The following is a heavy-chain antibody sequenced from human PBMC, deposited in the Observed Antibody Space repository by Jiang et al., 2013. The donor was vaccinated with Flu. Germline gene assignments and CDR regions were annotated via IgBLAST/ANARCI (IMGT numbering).Heavy chain of an antibody. CDR3: ARVSKPYRYFDRP. CDR1: GGSFSGYY. Sequence: LLKPSETLSLTCAVYGGSFSGYYWSWIRQPPGKGLEWIGEINHSGSTNYNPSLKSRVTISVDTSKNQFSLKLSSVTAADTAVYYCARVSKPYRYFDRPWGQGTLVTVSS. V-gene: IGHV4-34*01. CDR2: INHSGST. D-gene: IGHD3-9*01. J-gene: IGHJ5*02.